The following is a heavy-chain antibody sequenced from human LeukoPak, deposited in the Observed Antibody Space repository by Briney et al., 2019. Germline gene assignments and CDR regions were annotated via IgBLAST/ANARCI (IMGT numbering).Heavy chain of an antibody. V-gene: IGHV3-23*01. CDR3: AKVGYYDSSGLVF. CDR1: GFTFSSYA. CDR2: ISGSGGST. D-gene: IGHD3-22*01. J-gene: IGHJ4*02. Sequence: GGSLRLSCAASGFTFSSYAMSWVRQAPGKGLEWVSAISGSGGSTYYADSVKGRFTISRDNSKNTLCLQMNSLRAEDTAVYYCAKVGYYDSSGLVFWGQGTLVTVFS.